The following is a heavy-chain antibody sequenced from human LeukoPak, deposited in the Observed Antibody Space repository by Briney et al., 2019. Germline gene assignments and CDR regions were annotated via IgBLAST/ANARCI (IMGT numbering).Heavy chain of an antibody. CDR1: GFTFSSYA. Sequence: PGGSLRLSCAASGFTFSSYAMHWVRQAPGKGLEWGAVISYDGSNKYYADSVKGRFTISRDNSKNTLYLQMNSLRAEDTAVYYCARGMTPGIAAANPFDYWGQGTLVTVSS. CDR2: ISYDGSNK. V-gene: IGHV3-30-3*01. J-gene: IGHJ4*02. D-gene: IGHD6-13*01. CDR3: ARGMTPGIAAANPFDY.